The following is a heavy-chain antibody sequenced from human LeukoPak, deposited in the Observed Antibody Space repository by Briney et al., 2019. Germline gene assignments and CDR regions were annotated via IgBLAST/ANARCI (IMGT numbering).Heavy chain of an antibody. V-gene: IGHV1-69*13. CDR3: ARERFGGIVVVPAAMTSSWFDP. CDR1: GGTFSSYA. CDR2: IIPIFGTA. J-gene: IGHJ5*02. D-gene: IGHD2-2*01. Sequence: SVKVSCKASGGTFSSYAIGWVRQAPGQGLEWMGGIIPIFGTANYAQKFQGRVTITADESTSTAYMELSSLRSEDTAVYYCARERFGGIVVVPAAMTSSWFDPWGQGTLVTVSS.